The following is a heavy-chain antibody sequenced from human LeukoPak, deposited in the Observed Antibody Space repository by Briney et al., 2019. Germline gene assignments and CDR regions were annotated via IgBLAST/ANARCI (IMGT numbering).Heavy chain of an antibody. CDR2: ISSSGSTK. CDR3: ARGYGDYDAFDI. Sequence: GGSLRLSCPASGFTFSGYSMNWVRQAPGQGLEWVSYISSSGSTKYYADSVKGRFTISRDNAKNSLYLQMNSLRVEDTAVYYCARGYGDYDAFDIWGQGTMVTVSS. J-gene: IGHJ3*02. CDR1: GFTFSGYS. V-gene: IGHV3-48*04. D-gene: IGHD4-17*01.